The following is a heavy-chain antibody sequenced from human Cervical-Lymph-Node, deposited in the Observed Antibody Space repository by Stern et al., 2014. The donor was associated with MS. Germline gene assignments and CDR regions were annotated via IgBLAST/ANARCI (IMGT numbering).Heavy chain of an antibody. CDR1: GFTFSDDY. J-gene: IGHJ4*02. V-gene: IGHV3-11*01. D-gene: IGHD3-10*01. CDR2: ISSRDGTI. CDR3: ARAGGSEDDF. Sequence: VQLLESGGGLVKPGGSLRLSCAASGFTFSDDYMTWIRQAPGKGLEWISYISSRDGTIYYADSVKGRFTISRDNAKKSLYLQMNSLRAEDTAVYYCARAGGSEDDFWGQGTLVTVSS.